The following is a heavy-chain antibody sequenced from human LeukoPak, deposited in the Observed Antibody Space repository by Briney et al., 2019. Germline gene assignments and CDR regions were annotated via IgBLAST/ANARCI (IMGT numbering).Heavy chain of an antibody. CDR2: MNPNSGRT. V-gene: IGHV1-8*01. J-gene: IGHJ4*02. Sequence: ASVKVSCKASGYTLTSYDINWVRQATGQGLEWMGWMNPNSGRTGYAQNFQGRITITRNTSISTAYLELSSLRSDDTAVYYCTRETSSRYFDCWGQGTLVTVSS. CDR1: GYTLTSYD. CDR3: TRETSSRYFDC.